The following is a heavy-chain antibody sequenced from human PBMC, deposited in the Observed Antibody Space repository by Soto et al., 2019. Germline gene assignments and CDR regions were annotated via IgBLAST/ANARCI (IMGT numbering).Heavy chain of an antibody. CDR2: ISWSSGSI. J-gene: IGHJ3*02. V-gene: IGHV3-9*01. Sequence: EVQLVESGGGLVQPGRSLRLSCAASGFTFDDHAMHWVRQAPGKGLVWVSSISWSSGSIGYADSVKGRFTISRDNAKNSLYLEMNGLRAEDTALYYCASDTVPDTRGTFDIWGQGTMVTVSS. CDR3: ASDTVPDTRGTFDI. CDR1: GFTFDDHA.